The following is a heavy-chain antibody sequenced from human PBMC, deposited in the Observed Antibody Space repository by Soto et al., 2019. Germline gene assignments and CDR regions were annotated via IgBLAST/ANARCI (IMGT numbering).Heavy chain of an antibody. CDR3: ARHIGIAARPGYYYYYRDV. J-gene: IGHJ6*03. CDR2: IYPGDSDT. Sequence: PGESLKISCKGSGYSFTSCWIGWVRQMPGKGLEWMGIIYPGDSDTRYSPSFQGQVTISADKSISTAYLQWSSLKASDTAMCYCARHIGIAARPGYYYYYRDVWGKGTTVTVS. CDR1: GYSFTSCW. D-gene: IGHD6-6*01. V-gene: IGHV5-51*01.